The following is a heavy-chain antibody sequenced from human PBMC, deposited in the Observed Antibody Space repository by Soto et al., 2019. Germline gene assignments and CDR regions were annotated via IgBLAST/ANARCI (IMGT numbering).Heavy chain of an antibody. CDR1: GYTFTRYG. CDR3: AMVDVYVTPSPQDV. V-gene: IGHV1-18*01. CDR2: INTYNGNT. D-gene: IGHD3-16*01. Sequence: QVQLVQSGAEVKNPGASVKVSCKASGYTFTRYGIGWARQAPGQGLEWMGWINTYNGNTNYAQNVQGRVTLTTDRSTSTAYMDLRSLRSNDTAIYYCAMVDVYVTPSPQDVWGQGTTVIVSS. J-gene: IGHJ6*02.